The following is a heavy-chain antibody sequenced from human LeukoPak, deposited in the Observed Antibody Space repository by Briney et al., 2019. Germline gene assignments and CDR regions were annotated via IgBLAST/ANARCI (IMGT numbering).Heavy chain of an antibody. CDR1: GFTFSSYG. Sequence: GGSLRLSCAASGFTFSSYGLSWVRQAPGKGLEWVSNISGSGRGGRTYYADSVKGRFTISRDNSKNTLYLQMNSLRAEDTAIYYCAKSRLSGINDGFDIWGQGRMVTVSS. CDR3: AKSRLSGINDGFDI. D-gene: IGHD3-3*01. J-gene: IGHJ3*02. CDR2: ISGSGRGGRT. V-gene: IGHV3-23*01.